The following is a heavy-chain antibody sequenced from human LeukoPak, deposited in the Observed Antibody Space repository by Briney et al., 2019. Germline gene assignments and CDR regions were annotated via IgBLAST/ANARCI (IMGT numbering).Heavy chain of an antibody. Sequence: PSETLSLTCTVSGGSISSSSYYWGWIRQPPGTGLEWIGSIYYSGSTYYNPSLKSRVTISVDTSKNQFSLKLSSVTAADTAVYYCARDHIAAAGTLFDYWGQGTLVTVSS. J-gene: IGHJ4*02. D-gene: IGHD6-13*01. CDR3: ARDHIAAAGTLFDY. CDR1: GGSISSSSYY. V-gene: IGHV4-39*07. CDR2: IYYSGST.